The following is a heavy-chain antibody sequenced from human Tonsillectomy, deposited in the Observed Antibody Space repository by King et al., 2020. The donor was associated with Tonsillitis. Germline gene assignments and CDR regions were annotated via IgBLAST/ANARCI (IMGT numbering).Heavy chain of an antibody. CDR3: ARLPMVKSYWYFDL. D-gene: IGHD4/OR15-4a*01. J-gene: IGHJ2*01. V-gene: IGHV4-39*01. Sequence: QLQESGPGLVKPSETLSLTCTVSGGSISSSSYYWGWIRQPPGKGLEWIGSIYYSGSTYYNPSLKSRVAISVDTSKNQFSLKLNSMTAADTAVYYCARLPMVKSYWYFDLWGRGTLVTVSS. CDR1: GGSISSSSYY. CDR2: IYYSGST.